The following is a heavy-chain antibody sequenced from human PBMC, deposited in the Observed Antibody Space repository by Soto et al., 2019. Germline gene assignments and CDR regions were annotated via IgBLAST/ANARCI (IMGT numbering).Heavy chain of an antibody. CDR2: ISYDGRSK. V-gene: IGHV3-30*18. D-gene: IGHD3-10*01. Sequence: QVQLVESGGGVVQPGRSLRLSCAASGFTFSSYGMHRVRQAPGKGLEWVAVISYDGRSKYYADSVQGRFTISRDNSKNTLYLQMNSLRAEDTAVYYCAKERYYYALWDAFDIWGQGTMVTVSP. J-gene: IGHJ3*02. CDR3: AKERYYYALWDAFDI. CDR1: GFTFSSYG.